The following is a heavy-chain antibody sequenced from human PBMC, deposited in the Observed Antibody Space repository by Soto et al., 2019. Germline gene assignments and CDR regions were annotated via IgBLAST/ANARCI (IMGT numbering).Heavy chain of an antibody. V-gene: IGHV3-33*06. CDR2: IWYNGGDK. Sequence: GGSLRLSCAASGFTFSSYGMHWVHQAPGKGLEWVAVIWYNGGDKKYADSVKGRFTISRDNSEKTLYLQMNSLRAEDTAVYYCAKDYGDWTGLYYYGLDVWGQGTTVLVSS. CDR1: GFTFSSYG. CDR3: AKDYGDWTGLYYYGLDV. D-gene: IGHD4-17*01. J-gene: IGHJ6*02.